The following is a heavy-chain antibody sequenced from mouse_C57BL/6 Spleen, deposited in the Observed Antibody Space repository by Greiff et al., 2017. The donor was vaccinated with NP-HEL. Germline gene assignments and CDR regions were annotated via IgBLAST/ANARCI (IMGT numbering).Heavy chain of an antibody. V-gene: IGHV1-64*01. D-gene: IGHD1-1*01. Sequence: QVQLQQPGAELVKPGASVKLSCKASGYTFTSYWMHWVKQRPGQGLEWIGMIHPNSGSTNYNEKFKSKATLTVDKSSSTAYMQLSSLTSEDSAVYYCARIINYYGSSYFDYWGQGTTLTVSS. CDR1: GYTFTSYW. CDR2: IHPNSGST. J-gene: IGHJ2*01. CDR3: ARIINYYGSSYFDY.